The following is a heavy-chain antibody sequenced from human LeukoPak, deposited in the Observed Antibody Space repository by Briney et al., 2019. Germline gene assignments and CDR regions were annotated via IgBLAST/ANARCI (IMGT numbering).Heavy chain of an antibody. D-gene: IGHD3-3*01. CDR1: GYTFTSYY. CDR2: INPSGGST. Sequence: ASVKVSCKASGYTFTSYYMQWVRQAPGQGLEWMGIINPSGGSTSYAQKFQGRVTMTRDTSTSTVYMELSSLRSEDTAVYYCARQNAPKLRFLEWLSHPNWFDPWGQGTLVTVSS. CDR3: ARQNAPKLRFLEWLSHPNWFDP. J-gene: IGHJ5*02. V-gene: IGHV1-46*01.